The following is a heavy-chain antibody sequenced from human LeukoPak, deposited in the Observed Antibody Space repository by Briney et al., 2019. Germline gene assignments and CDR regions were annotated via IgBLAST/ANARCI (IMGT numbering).Heavy chain of an antibody. J-gene: IGHJ6*03. CDR2: IRSKAYGGTT. CDR1: GFTFGDYA. CDR3: TRKPQGLLWFGDSEDYYMDV. D-gene: IGHD3-10*01. V-gene: IGHV3-49*04. Sequence: PGGSLRLSCTASGFTFGDYAMSWVRQAPGKGLEWVGFIRSKAYGGTTEYAASVKGRFTISRDDSKSIAYLQMNSLKTEDTAVYYCTRKPQGLLWFGDSEDYYMDVWGKGTTVTISS.